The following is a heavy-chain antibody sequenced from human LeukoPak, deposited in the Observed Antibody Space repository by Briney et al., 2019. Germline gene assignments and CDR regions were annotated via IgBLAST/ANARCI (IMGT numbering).Heavy chain of an antibody. V-gene: IGHV3-48*04. D-gene: IGHD2/OR15-2a*01. CDR2: ISSRSNTI. J-gene: IGHJ6*03. CDR3: ARVLSRPSPYFFYYMDV. CDR1: GFTFSSYS. Sequence: QTGGSLRLSCAGSGFTFSSYSMNWVRQAPGKGLEWVSYISSRSNTIYYADSVKGRFTISRDDAENSLYLQMNSLRAEDTAVYYCARVLSRPSPYFFYYMDVWGKGTTVTVSS.